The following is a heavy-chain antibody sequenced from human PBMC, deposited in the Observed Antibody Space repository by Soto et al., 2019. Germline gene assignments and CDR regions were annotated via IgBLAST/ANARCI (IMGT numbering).Heavy chain of an antibody. V-gene: IGHV3-9*01. J-gene: IGHJ4*02. CDR3: ARDLRNYVIALEF. Sequence: EVQLVESGGDLVQPGRSLRLSCAAYGFNLEAYAIHWVPQVSGKGLELVSGINWNSGGVGYADSVKGRFTISRDNAKNSLYLQMDSLRPEDTALYCCARDLRNYVIALEFWGQGALVSVS. CDR2: INWNSGGV. CDR1: GFNLEAYA. D-gene: IGHD1-7*01.